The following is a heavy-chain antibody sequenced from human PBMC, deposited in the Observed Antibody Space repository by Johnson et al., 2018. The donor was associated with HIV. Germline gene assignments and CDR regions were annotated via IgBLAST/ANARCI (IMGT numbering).Heavy chain of an antibody. Sequence: VQLVESGGGVVQPGGSLRLSCAASGFTFSTYAMSWVRQAPGKGLEWVSGISGSGGSPYYADSVKGRFTISRDNSKNTLYLQMNSLRAEDTAVYYCARRIYYYDSLDAFDIWGQGTMVTVSS. V-gene: IGHV3-23*04. CDR2: ISGSGGSP. J-gene: IGHJ3*02. D-gene: IGHD3-22*01. CDR1: GFTFSTYA. CDR3: ARRIYYYDSLDAFDI.